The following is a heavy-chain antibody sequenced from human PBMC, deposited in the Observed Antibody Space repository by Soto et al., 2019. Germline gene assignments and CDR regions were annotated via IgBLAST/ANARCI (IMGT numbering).Heavy chain of an antibody. V-gene: IGHV6-1*01. Sequence: KQSQTLSLTCAISGDSVSSNSAAWNWIRQSPSRGLEWLGRTYYRSKWYNDYAVSVKSRITINPDTSKNQFSLQLNSVTPEDTAVYYCARVTYYYDSSGYHSNWFDPWGQGTLVTVSS. J-gene: IGHJ5*02. CDR3: ARVTYYYDSSGYHSNWFDP. CDR1: GDSVSSNSAA. D-gene: IGHD3-22*01. CDR2: TYYRSKWYN.